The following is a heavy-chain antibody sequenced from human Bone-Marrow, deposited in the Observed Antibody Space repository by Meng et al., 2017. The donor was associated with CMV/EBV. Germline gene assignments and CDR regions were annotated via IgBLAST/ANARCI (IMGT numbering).Heavy chain of an antibody. CDR1: GFTFSSYA. Sequence: GESLKISCAASGFTFSSYAMHWVRQAPGKGLEWVAVISYDGSNKYYADPVKGRFTISRDNSKNTLYLQMNSLRAEDTAVYYCAKDYYYGSGSYYYFDYWVQGTLVTVSS. D-gene: IGHD3-10*01. J-gene: IGHJ4*02. V-gene: IGHV3-30*04. CDR3: AKDYYYGSGSYYYFDY. CDR2: ISYDGSNK.